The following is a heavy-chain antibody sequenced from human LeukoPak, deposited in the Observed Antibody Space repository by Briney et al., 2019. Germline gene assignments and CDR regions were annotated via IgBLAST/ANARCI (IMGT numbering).Heavy chain of an antibody. CDR3: ARETSGSWYAY. Sequence: SQTLSLTCVISGDSVSNNSAAWNWIRQPPSRGLEWLGRTYYRSKWYDSYSVSVKSRITINPDTSKNQFSLHLNSVTPEDTAVYYCARETSGSWYAYWGQGILVTVSS. V-gene: IGHV6-1*01. J-gene: IGHJ4*02. CDR2: TYYRSKWYD. CDR1: GDSVSNNSAA. D-gene: IGHD6-13*01.